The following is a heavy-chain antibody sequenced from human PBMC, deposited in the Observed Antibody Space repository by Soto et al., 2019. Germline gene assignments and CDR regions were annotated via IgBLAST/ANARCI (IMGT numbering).Heavy chain of an antibody. J-gene: IGHJ6*04. V-gene: IGHV1-69*12. Sequence: QVQLVQSGAEVKKPGSSVKVSCKASGGSLSNYGISWVRQAPGQGLEWMGAIIPVFGTPNYAQKFQDRVTITADESTTTVYMEVRRVTCEDTAVYYCARGGAPKIVVTPYYAMDVWGEGTTVTVSS. CDR1: GGSLSNYG. CDR3: ARGGAPKIVVTPYYAMDV. CDR2: IIPVFGTP. D-gene: IGHD3-22*01.